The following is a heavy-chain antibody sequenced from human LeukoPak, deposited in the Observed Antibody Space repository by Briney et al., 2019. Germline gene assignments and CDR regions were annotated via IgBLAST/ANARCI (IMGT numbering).Heavy chain of an antibody. V-gene: IGHV3-11*01. Sequence: GGSLRLSCAASGFTFSDYYMTWIRQAPGKGLEWVSHISSSGSTIYYADSVKGRFTISRDNAKNSLYLQMNSLRAEDTAVYYCARARPFYYGGECGYWGQGTLVTVSS. CDR2: ISSSGSTI. J-gene: IGHJ4*02. D-gene: IGHD3-10*01. CDR1: GFTFSDYY. CDR3: ARARPFYYGGECGY.